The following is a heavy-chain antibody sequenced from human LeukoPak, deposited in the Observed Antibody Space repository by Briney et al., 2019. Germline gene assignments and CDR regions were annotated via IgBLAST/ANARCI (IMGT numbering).Heavy chain of an antibody. CDR3: ARDGGPTGVLNFDY. CDR1: GDFVSSSNAA. J-gene: IGHJ4*02. V-gene: IGHV6-1*01. D-gene: IGHD3-3*01. Sequence: SQTLSLTCAISGDFVSSSNAAWNWVRQSPSRGLECLGRTYLRSRWYRDFAESVKSRISINADTSKNQFSLQLNSVTPEDTAVYYCARDGGPTGVLNFDYWGQGTLVTVSS. CDR2: TYLRSRWYR.